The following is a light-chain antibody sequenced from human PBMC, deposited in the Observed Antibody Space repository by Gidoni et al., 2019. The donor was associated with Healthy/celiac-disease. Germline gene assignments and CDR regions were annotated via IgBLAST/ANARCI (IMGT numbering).Light chain of an antibody. J-gene: IGKJ5*01. CDR2: DAS. Sequence: EIVLTQSPATLTLSPGERATLSCRASQRVSSYLAWYQQKPGQAPRRLIYDASNRATGIPARFSGSGSGTDFTLTISSLGPEDFAVYCCQQRSNWPPIPFGQXTRLEIK. V-gene: IGKV3-11*01. CDR1: QRVSSY. CDR3: QQRSNWPPIP.